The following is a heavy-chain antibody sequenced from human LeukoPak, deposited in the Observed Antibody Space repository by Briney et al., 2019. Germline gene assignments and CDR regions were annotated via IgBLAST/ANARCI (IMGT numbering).Heavy chain of an antibody. J-gene: IGHJ6*02. Sequence: PGRSLRLSCAASGFTFSSYAMHWDRQAPGKGLEWVAVISYDGSNKYYADSVKGRFTISRDNSKNTLYLQMNSLRAEDTAVYYCARDQPYYYGMDVWGQGTTVTVSS. V-gene: IGHV3-30-3*01. CDR3: ARDQPYYYGMDV. CDR2: ISYDGSNK. CDR1: GFTFSSYA.